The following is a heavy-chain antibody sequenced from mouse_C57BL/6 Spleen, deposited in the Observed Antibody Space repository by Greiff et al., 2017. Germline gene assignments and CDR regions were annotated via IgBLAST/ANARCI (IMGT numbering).Heavy chain of an antibody. Sequence: VHLVESGPELVKPGASVKISCKASGYAFSSSWMNWVKQRPGKGLEWIGRIYPGDGDTNYNGKFKGKATLTADKSSSTAYMQLSSLTSEDAAVYFCAREDGYFDYWGQGTTLTVSS. D-gene: IGHD2-3*01. V-gene: IGHV1-82*01. CDR3: AREDGYFDY. CDR2: IYPGDGDT. J-gene: IGHJ2*01. CDR1: GYAFSSSW.